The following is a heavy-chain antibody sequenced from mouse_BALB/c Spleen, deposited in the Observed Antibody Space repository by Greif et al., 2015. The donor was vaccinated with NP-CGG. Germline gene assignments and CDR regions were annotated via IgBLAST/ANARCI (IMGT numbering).Heavy chain of an antibody. Sequence: EVKVEESGGGLVQPGGSLKLSCAASGFTFSSYTMSWVRQTPEKRLEWVAYISNGGGSTYYPDTVKGRFTISRDNAKNTLYLQMSSLKSEDTAMYYCARHYYGYYFDYWGQGTTLTVSS. J-gene: IGHJ2*01. CDR1: GFTFSSYT. CDR3: ARHYYGYYFDY. V-gene: IGHV5-12-2*01. D-gene: IGHD1-2*01. CDR2: ISNGGGST.